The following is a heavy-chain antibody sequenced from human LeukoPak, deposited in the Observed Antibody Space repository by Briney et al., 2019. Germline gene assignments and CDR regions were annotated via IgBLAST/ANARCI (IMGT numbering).Heavy chain of an antibody. Sequence: GASVKVSCKASGGTLSSYAITWVRQAPGQGLEWMGGIIPIFDTTNYAQKFQGRVTITADESTSTAYMELSSLRSEDTAVYYCAKSVEQWLVQGLDAFDIWGQGTMVTVSS. V-gene: IGHV1-69*13. CDR2: IIPIFDTT. CDR3: AKSVEQWLVQGLDAFDI. J-gene: IGHJ3*02. CDR1: GGTLSSYA. D-gene: IGHD6-19*01.